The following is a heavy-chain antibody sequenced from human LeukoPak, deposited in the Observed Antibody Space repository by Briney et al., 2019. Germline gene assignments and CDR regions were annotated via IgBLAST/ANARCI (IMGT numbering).Heavy chain of an antibody. D-gene: IGHD6-19*01. CDR2: ISWNSGSI. Sequence: PCRSLTLTFAVSGFTFDDYAMHWVRQAPGKGLEWVSGISWNSGSIGYAASVKGRFTISRDNAKNSLYLQMNSLRAEDTALYYCASIAVASSSSDYWGQGTLVTVSS. V-gene: IGHV3-9*01. CDR1: GFTFDDYA. J-gene: IGHJ4*02. CDR3: ASIAVASSSSDY.